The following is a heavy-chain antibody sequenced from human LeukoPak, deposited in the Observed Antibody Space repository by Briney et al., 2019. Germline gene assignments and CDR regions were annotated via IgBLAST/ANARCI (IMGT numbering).Heavy chain of an antibody. CDR2: IYHSGST. V-gene: IGHV4-30-2*01. Sequence: SETLSLTCAVSGGSISSGGYSWSWIRQPPGKGLEWIGYIYHSGSTYYNPSLKSRVTISVDRSKNQFSLKLSSVTAADTAVYYCARGALLTPKVYFDLWGRGTLVTVSS. D-gene: IGHD1-26*01. CDR3: ARGALLTPKVYFDL. J-gene: IGHJ2*01. CDR1: GGSISSGGYS.